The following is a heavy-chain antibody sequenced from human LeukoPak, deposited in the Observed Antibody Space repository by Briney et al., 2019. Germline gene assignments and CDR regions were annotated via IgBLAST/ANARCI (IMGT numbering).Heavy chain of an antibody. CDR1: GGSISSYS. J-gene: IGHJ5*02. CDR2: IYDSGTT. V-gene: IGHV4-59*08. D-gene: IGHD4-17*01. Sequence: PSETLSLTCTVSGGSISSYSWSWIRQPPGKGLEWIGHIYDSGTTNYNPSLKSRITISVDTSKKQFSLKLTSVTAADTAVYYCARLGLRGYLFDPWGQGTLVIVSS. CDR3: ARLGLRGYLFDP.